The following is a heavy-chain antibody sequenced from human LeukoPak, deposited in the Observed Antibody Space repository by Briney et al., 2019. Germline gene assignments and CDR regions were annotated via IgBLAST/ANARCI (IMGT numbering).Heavy chain of an antibody. Sequence: SSETLSLTCAVYGGSFSGYYWSWIRQPPGKGLEWIGEINHSGSTNYNPSLKSRVTISVDTSKNQFSLKLSSVTAADTAVYYCATDYGDYVGGGDYYYGMDVWGQGTTVTVSS. CDR2: INHSGST. D-gene: IGHD4-17*01. V-gene: IGHV4-34*01. J-gene: IGHJ6*02. CDR3: ATDYGDYVGGGDYYYGMDV. CDR1: GGSFSGYY.